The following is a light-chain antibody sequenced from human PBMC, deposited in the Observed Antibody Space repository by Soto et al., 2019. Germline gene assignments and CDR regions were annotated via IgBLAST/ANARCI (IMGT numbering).Light chain of an antibody. CDR1: QSVSSN. Sequence: EIVMTQSPATLSVSRGERATLSCRASQSVSSNLAWYQQKPGQAPRLLIYGASTSPTGIPARFSGSGSGTEFTLTISSLQSADFAVSYCQQYNNWHPYTFGQGTKLEIK. CDR3: QQYNNWHPYT. V-gene: IGKV3-15*01. J-gene: IGKJ2*01. CDR2: GAS.